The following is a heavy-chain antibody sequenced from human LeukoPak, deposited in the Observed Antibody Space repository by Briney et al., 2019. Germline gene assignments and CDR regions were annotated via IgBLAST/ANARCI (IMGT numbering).Heavy chain of an antibody. CDR3: ARGSGTIFGVVIGYYFDY. V-gene: IGHV3-48*01. D-gene: IGHD3-3*01. CDR1: GFTFSSYS. CDR2: ISSSSSTI. Sequence: GGSLRLSCAASGFTFSSYSMNWVRQAPGKGLEWVSYISSSSSTIYYADSVKGRFTISRDNAKNSLYLQMNSLRAEDTAVYYCARGSGTIFGVVIGYYFDYWGQGTLVTVSS. J-gene: IGHJ4*02.